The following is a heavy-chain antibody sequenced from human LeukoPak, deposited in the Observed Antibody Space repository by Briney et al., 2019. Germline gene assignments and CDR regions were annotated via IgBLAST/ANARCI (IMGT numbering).Heavy chain of an antibody. D-gene: IGHD1-26*01. CDR2: VKSKADGGTT. Sequence: GGSLRLSCTAPGFTFNNAWMTWVRQVPGKGLEWVGRVKSKADGGTTDYAAPVKGRFTVSRDDSEDTLHLQMNSLKTEDTAVYYCTSDPRIGRYFDYWGQGALVTVSS. CDR3: TSDPRIGRYFDY. J-gene: IGHJ4*02. CDR1: GFTFNNAW. V-gene: IGHV3-15*01.